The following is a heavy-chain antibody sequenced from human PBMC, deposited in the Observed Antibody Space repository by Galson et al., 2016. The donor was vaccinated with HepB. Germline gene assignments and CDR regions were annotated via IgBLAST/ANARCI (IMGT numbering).Heavy chain of an antibody. Sequence: QSGAEVKKPGESLQISCTVSGDNRTNYWIAWVRQMPEKSLEWMGIIYLADSDARYSPSFQGQVSISADKSISTAYLHWSTLKTSDTAIYYCARGHYSRWLSWYDRWRQGTRGTVSS. CDR1: GDNRTNYW. CDR2: IYLADSDA. J-gene: IGHJ5*02. CDR3: ARGHYSRWLSWYDR. V-gene: IGHV5-51*01. D-gene: IGHD6-13*01.